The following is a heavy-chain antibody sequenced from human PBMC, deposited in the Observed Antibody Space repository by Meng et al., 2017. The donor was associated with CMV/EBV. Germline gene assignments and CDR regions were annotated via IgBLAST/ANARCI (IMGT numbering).Heavy chain of an antibody. D-gene: IGHD2-2*02. Sequence: ASGYTFTGYDMHWVRQAPGQGLEWMGWINPNSGGTNYAQKFQGRVTMTRDTSISTAYMELSRLRSDDTAVYYCAKELRPAAIHWYFDLWGRGTLVTVSS. V-gene: IGHV1-2*02. CDR3: AKELRPAAIHWYFDL. J-gene: IGHJ2*01. CDR2: INPNSGGT. CDR1: GYTFTGYD.